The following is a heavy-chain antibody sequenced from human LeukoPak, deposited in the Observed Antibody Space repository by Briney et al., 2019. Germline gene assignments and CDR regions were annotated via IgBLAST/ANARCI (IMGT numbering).Heavy chain of an antibody. CDR1: GFTFRSYA. CDR3: AKDRRLRYFDWHFDY. Sequence: GGSLRLSCAASGFTFRSYAMSWVRQAPGKGMEWVSAISGSGGSTYYADSVKGRFTISRDNSKNTLYLQMNSLRAEDTAVYYCAKDRRLRYFDWHFDYWGQGTLVTVSS. CDR2: ISGSGGST. J-gene: IGHJ4*02. V-gene: IGHV3-23*01. D-gene: IGHD3-9*01.